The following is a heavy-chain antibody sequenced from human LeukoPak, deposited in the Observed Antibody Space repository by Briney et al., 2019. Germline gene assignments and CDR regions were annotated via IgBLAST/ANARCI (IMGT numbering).Heavy chain of an antibody. D-gene: IGHD4-17*01. V-gene: IGHV1-18*01. Sequence: ASVKVSCKASGYTFTDFGISWVRQAPGQGPEWMGWISAYNGDIIYGQKFQGRVTMTRDTSTSTVYMELSSLRSEDTAVYYCARGPSSTYGDYNPCFDYWGQGTLVTVSS. J-gene: IGHJ4*02. CDR3: ARGPSSTYGDYNPCFDY. CDR1: GYTFTDFG. CDR2: ISAYNGDI.